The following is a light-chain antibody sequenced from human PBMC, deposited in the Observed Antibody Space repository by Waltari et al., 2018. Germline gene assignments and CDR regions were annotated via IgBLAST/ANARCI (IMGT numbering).Light chain of an antibody. CDR3: QQYNNWPGT. CDR2: GAS. V-gene: IGKV3-15*01. CDR1: QSVSSN. J-gene: IGKJ1*01. Sequence: EIVMTQSPATLSVSPGDRATLSCRGSQSVSSNLAWYQQIPGQAPRLLIYGASTRATGIPARFTGSGSGTEFTLTISSMQSEDIAVYYCQQYNNWPGTFGQGTKVEIK.